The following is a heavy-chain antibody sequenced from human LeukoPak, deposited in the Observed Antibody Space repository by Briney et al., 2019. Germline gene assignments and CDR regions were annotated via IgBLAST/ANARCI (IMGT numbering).Heavy chain of an antibody. D-gene: IGHD3-10*01. CDR3: ARGLPHYYGSGSYYFDY. Sequence: GGSLRLSCAASGFTFSGYGMHWVRQAPGKGLEWVAFIRYDGSSKYHADSVKGRFTISRDNSKNTLYFQMSSLTTDDTAVYYCARGLPHYYGSGSYYFDYWGQGTLVTVSS. J-gene: IGHJ4*02. CDR1: GFTFSGYG. CDR2: IRYDGSSK. V-gene: IGHV3-30*02.